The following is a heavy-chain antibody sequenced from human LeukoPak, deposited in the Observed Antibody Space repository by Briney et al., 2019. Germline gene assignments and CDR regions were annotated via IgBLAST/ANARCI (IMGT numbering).Heavy chain of an antibody. Sequence: ASVKVSCKASGYSFIGYHMHWVRQAPGQGLEWMGIINPSGGSTSYAQKFQGRVTMTRDTSTSTVYMELSSLRSEDTAVYYCARGPSGSGWYVDWGQGTLVTVSS. J-gene: IGHJ4*02. CDR3: ARGPSGSGWYVD. V-gene: IGHV1-46*01. D-gene: IGHD6-19*01. CDR2: INPSGGST. CDR1: GYSFIGYH.